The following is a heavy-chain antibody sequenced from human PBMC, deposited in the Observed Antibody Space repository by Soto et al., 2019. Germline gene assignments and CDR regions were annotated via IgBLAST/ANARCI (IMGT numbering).Heavy chain of an antibody. CDR3: ARVIVGATKTGGRVHWYFDL. J-gene: IGHJ2*01. D-gene: IGHD1-26*01. V-gene: IGHV4-34*01. CDR2: INHIGST. Sequence: QVQLQQWGAGLLKPSETLSLTCAVYGGSFSVYYWSWIRQPPGKGLEWSGEINHIGSTNYNPSLKSRVTISVDTSKNQFSLKLSSVTAADTAVYYCARVIVGATKTGGRVHWYFDLWGRGTLVTVSS. CDR1: GGSFSVYY.